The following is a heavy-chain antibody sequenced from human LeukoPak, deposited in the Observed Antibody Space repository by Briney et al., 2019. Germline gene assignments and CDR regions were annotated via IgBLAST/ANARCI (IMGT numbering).Heavy chain of an antibody. D-gene: IGHD3-22*01. CDR2: IYHSGST. Sequence: SETLSLTCAVSGGSISSSNWWSWVRQPPGKGLEWIGEIYHSGSTNYNPSLKSRVTISVDKSKNQFSLKLSSVTAADTAVYYCARAHYYDSSGYYYLPHWGQGTLVTVSS. CDR3: ARAHYYDSSGYYYLPH. V-gene: IGHV4-4*02. CDR1: GGSISSSNW. J-gene: IGHJ4*02.